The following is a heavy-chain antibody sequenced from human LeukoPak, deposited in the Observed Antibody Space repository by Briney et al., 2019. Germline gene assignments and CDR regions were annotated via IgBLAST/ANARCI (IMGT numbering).Heavy chain of an antibody. CDR1: GGSFSSNY. J-gene: IGHJ3*02. V-gene: IGHV3-66*01. D-gene: IGHD2-2*01. Sequence: ETLSLTCAVYGGSFSSNYMSWVRQAPGKGLEWVSVIYSGGSTYYADSVKGRFTISRDNSKNTLYLQMNSLRAEDTAVYYCARDPMYCSSTSCMGGAFDIWGQGTMVTVSS. CDR3: ARDPMYCSSTSCMGGAFDI. CDR2: IYSGGST.